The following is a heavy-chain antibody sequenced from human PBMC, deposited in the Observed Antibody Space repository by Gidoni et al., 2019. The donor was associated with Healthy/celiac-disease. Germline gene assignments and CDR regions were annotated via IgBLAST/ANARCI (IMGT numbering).Heavy chain of an antibody. CDR3: ATNGRTLLLWFGELLQSPDY. V-gene: IGHV4-39*01. Sequence: GLEWIGSIYYSGSTYYNPSLKSRVTISVDTSKNQFSLKLSSVTAADTAVYYCATNGRTLLLWFGELLQSPDYWGQGTLVTVSS. D-gene: IGHD3-10*01. CDR2: IYYSGST. J-gene: IGHJ4*02.